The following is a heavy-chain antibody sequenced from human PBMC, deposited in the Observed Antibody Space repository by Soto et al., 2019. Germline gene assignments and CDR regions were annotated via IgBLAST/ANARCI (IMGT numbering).Heavy chain of an antibody. J-gene: IGHJ3*02. CDR3: ARDVSPGSSSLYLDAFDI. CDR2: IKQDGSKK. Sequence: EVHLEGSGGGLVQPGGSLRLSCAASGFTLSMYWMTWVRQAPGRGLEWVANIKQDGSKKSYLDSVRGRFTISRDNVRNSLYLQMDSLRAEDTALYYCARDVSPGSSSLYLDAFDIWGQGTMVIVSS. CDR1: GFTLSMYW. V-gene: IGHV3-7*05. D-gene: IGHD6-13*01.